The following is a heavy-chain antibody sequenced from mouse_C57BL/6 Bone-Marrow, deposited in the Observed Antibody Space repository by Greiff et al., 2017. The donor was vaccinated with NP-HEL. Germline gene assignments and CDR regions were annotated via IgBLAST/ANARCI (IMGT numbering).Heavy chain of an antibody. J-gene: IGHJ2*01. CDR3: ARHESSSSFDY. Sequence: DVMLVESGGGLVQPGGSLKLSCAASGFTFSDYYMYWVRQTPEKRLEWVTYISNGGGSTYYPDTVKGRFTISRDNAKNTLYLQMSRLKSEDTAMYYCARHESSSSFDYWGQGTTLTVSS. CDR2: ISNGGGST. V-gene: IGHV5-12*01. CDR1: GFTFSDYY. D-gene: IGHD1-1*01.